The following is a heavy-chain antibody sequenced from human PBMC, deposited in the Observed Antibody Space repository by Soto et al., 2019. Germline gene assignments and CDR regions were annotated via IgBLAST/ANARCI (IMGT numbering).Heavy chain of an antibody. V-gene: IGHV3-23*01. D-gene: IGHD3-22*01. J-gene: IGHJ4*02. Sequence: EVQLLESGGGLVQPGGSLRLSCTASGFTFSGYAMSWVRQSPGKELEWVAAITGDGHRTYYADSVEGRFTISRDNSKKTLVPQMNSLRTEDTAIYHCAKRDYYDSATFSPLFESWGQGVLVTVSS. CDR1: GFTFSGYA. CDR3: AKRDYYDSATFSPLFES. CDR2: ITGDGHRT.